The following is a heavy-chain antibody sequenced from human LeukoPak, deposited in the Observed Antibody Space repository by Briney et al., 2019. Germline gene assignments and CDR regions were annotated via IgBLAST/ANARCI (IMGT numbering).Heavy chain of an antibody. CDR1: GYTFTGYY. CDR2: ISAYNGHT. V-gene: IGHV1-18*04. J-gene: IGHJ1*01. CDR3: ARDRARSAMAREFQH. Sequence: WASVKVSCKASGYTFTGYYMHWVRQAPGQGLEWMGWISAYNGHTEYAQKFQGRVTMTTDTSTSTAYMELRSLRSDDTAVYFCARDRARSAMAREFQHWGQGTQVTVSS. D-gene: IGHD2-2*01.